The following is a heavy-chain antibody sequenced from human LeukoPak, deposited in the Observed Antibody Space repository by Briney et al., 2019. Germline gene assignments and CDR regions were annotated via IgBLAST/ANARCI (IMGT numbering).Heavy chain of an antibody. CDR1: GFTFSSYW. V-gene: IGHV3-74*01. Sequence: GGSLRLSCAASGFTFSSYWMHWVRQAPGKGLVWVSRVNSDGSSTNYADSVKGRFTISRDNAKNTLYLQMNSLRAEDTAVYYCARTYYYDTSGYNYPFDYWGQGTLVTVSS. D-gene: IGHD3-22*01. J-gene: IGHJ4*02. CDR2: VNSDGSST. CDR3: ARTYYYDTSGYNYPFDY.